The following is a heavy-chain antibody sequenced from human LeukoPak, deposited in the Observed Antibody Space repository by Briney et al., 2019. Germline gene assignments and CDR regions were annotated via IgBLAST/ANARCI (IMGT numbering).Heavy chain of an antibody. CDR2: IYTSGST. CDR3: ARDGITMVRGVNLGLGWFDP. V-gene: IGHV4-4*07. Sequence: SSETLSLTCTVSGGSISSYYWSWIRQPAGKGLEWIGRIYTSGSTNYNPSLKSRVTMSVDTSKNQFSLKLSSVTAADTAVYYCARDGITMVRGVNLGLGWFDPWGQGTLVTVSS. J-gene: IGHJ5*02. D-gene: IGHD3-10*01. CDR1: GGSISSYY.